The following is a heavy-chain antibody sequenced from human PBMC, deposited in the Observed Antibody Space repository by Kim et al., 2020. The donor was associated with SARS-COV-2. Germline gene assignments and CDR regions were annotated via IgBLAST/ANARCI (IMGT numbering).Heavy chain of an antibody. CDR3: ARDGEGGVVVVINFDY. CDR2: ISSSSSTI. V-gene: IGHV3-48*02. D-gene: IGHD3-22*01. J-gene: IGHJ4*02. CDR1: GFTFSSYS. Sequence: GGSLRLSCAASGFTFSSYSMNWVRQAPGKGLEWVSYISSSSSTIYYADSVKGRFTISRDNAKNSLYLQMNSLRDEDTAVYYCARDGEGGVVVVINFDYWGQGTLVTVSS.